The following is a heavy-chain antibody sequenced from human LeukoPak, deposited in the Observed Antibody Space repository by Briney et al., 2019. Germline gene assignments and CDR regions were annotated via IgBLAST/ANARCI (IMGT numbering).Heavy chain of an antibody. CDR1: GFTFSSYW. J-gene: IGHJ5*02. V-gene: IGHV3-7*01. D-gene: IGHD3-3*01. CDR3: ARDGYDFWSGYSRWFDP. Sequence: GGSLRLSCAASGFTFSSYWMSWVRQAPGKGLEWVANIKQDGSEKYYVDSVKGRFTISRDNAKNSLYLQMNSLRAEDTAVYYCARDGYDFWSGYSRWFDPWGQETLVTVSS. CDR2: IKQDGSEK.